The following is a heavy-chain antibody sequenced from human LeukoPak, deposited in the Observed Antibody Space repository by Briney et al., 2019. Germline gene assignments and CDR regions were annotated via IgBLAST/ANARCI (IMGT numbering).Heavy chain of an antibody. J-gene: IGHJ4*02. CDR1: GGSFSGYY. CDR3: ARGRERLWFRDLSGVDFDY. D-gene: IGHD3-10*01. V-gene: IGHV4-34*01. Sequence: SETLSLTCAVYGGSFSGYYWSWIRQPPGKGLEWIGEINHSGSTNYNPSLKSRVTISVDTSKNQFSLKLSSVTAADTAVYYCARGRERLWFRDLSGVDFDYWGQGTLVTVPS. CDR2: INHSGST.